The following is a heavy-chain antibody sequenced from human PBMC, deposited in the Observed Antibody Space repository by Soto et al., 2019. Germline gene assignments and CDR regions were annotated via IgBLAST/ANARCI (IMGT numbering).Heavy chain of an antibody. D-gene: IGHD6-19*01. J-gene: IGHJ4*02. Sequence: EVQLVQSGAEVKKPGESLKISCKGSGYSFTSYWIGWVRQMPGKGLEWMGIIYPGDSDTRYSPSFQGQVTISADKSISTAYLQWSSLKASDTAMYYCARVPRQWLVLRLGELPDYWGQGTLVTVSS. V-gene: IGHV5-51*01. CDR1: GYSFTSYW. CDR2: IYPGDSDT. CDR3: ARVPRQWLVLRLGELPDY.